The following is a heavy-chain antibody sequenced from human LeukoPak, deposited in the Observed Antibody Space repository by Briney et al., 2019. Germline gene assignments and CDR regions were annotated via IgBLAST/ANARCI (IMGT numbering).Heavy chain of an antibody. D-gene: IGHD3-22*01. J-gene: IGHJ4*02. Sequence: PSETLSLTCTVSGGSISSGGYYWSWIRQHPAKGLEWIGYIYYSGNTYYKPSLKSRVTISVDTSRNHFSLKLSSVTAADTAVYYCAREYDDSSGYYCHWGQGALVTVSS. CDR3: AREYDDSSGYYCH. CDR1: GGSISSGGYY. CDR2: IYYSGNT. V-gene: IGHV4-31*03.